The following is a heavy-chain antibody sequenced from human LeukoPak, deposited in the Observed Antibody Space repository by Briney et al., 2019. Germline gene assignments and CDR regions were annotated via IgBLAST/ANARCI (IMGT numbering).Heavy chain of an antibody. CDR3: AKAVEAGPSAVSYFYMDV. CDR1: GFTCSSYG. V-gene: IGHV3-30*02. CDR2: IRYDGSNK. Sequence: PGGSLRRSGSASGFTCSSYGRHWVRQAPGKGREGVAYIRYDGSNKYYADSVKGRFTISRDNSKNTLYLQMNSLRAEDTAIYYCAKAVEAGPSAVSYFYMDVWAKGTTVAVSS. D-gene: IGHD1-26*01. J-gene: IGHJ6*03.